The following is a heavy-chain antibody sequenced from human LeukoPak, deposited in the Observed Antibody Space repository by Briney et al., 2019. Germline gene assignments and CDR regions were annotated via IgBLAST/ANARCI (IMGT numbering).Heavy chain of an antibody. Sequence: ASVKVSCKVSGYTLTELSMHWVRQAPGKGLEWMGGFDPEDGETIYAQKFQGRVTMTEDTSTDTAYMELSSLRFEDTAVYYCATDHYGLGSYYYYYGMDVWGQGTTVTVSS. D-gene: IGHD3-10*01. V-gene: IGHV1-24*01. CDR3: ATDHYGLGSYYYYYGMDV. J-gene: IGHJ6*02. CDR2: FDPEDGET. CDR1: GYTLTELS.